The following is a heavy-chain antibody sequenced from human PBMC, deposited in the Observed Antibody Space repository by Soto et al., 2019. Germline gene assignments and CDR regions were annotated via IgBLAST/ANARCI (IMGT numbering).Heavy chain of an antibody. J-gene: IGHJ4*02. CDR1: GFTFSSYG. CDR3: AREYYYGSGSYTPDY. V-gene: IGHV3-30*03. Sequence: QVQLVESGGGVVQPGRSLRLSCAASGFTFSSYGMHWVRQAPGKGLEWVAVISYDGSNKYYADSVKGRFTISRDNSKNTLYLQMNSLRAEDTAVYYCAREYYYGSGSYTPDYWGQGTLVTVSS. CDR2: ISYDGSNK. D-gene: IGHD3-10*01.